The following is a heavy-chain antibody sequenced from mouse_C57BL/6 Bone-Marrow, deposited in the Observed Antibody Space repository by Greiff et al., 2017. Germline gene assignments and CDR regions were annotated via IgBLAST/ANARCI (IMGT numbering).Heavy chain of an antibody. D-gene: IGHD2-1*01. V-gene: IGHV1-84*01. CDR3: ARGGIYYGNYIYAMDY. Sequence: QVQLQQSGPELVKPGASVKISCKASGYTFTDYYINWVKQRPGQGLEWIGWIYPGSGNTKYNEKVKGKATLTVDASSSTAYMQLSSLTSEDSAVYICARGGIYYGNYIYAMDYGGQGTSVTVSS. J-gene: IGHJ4*01. CDR1: GYTFTDYY. CDR2: IYPGSGNT.